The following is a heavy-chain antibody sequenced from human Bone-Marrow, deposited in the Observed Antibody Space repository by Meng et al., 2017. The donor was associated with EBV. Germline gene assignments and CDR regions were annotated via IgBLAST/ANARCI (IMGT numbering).Heavy chain of an antibody. CDR1: GGSISSGGYY. J-gene: IGHJ4*02. CDR3: ARDTVDTAMSFDY. Sequence: QVRLQEAGPGRVTPSQTLSLTCAVSGGSISSGGYYWSWIRQPPGKGLEWIGYIYYSGSTYYNPSLKSRVTISVDTSKNQFSLKLSSVTAADTAVYYCARDTVDTAMSFDYWGQGTLVTVSS. V-gene: IGHV4-30-4*01. D-gene: IGHD5-18*01. CDR2: IYYSGST.